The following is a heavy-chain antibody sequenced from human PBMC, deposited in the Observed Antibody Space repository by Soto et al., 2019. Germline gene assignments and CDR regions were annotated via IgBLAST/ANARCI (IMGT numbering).Heavy chain of an antibody. CDR3: GKGAGIAVGGVNGYVQH. Sequence: EVQVLESGGGLVQPGGSLRLSCAASGFTFSTYALTWVRRAPGKGLEWVSGVSGSGDSTYYADSVKGRFSISRDNSKNTVYLQMNSLRGEDTAVYYCGKGAGIAVGGVNGYVQHWGQGTLVTVSS. D-gene: IGHD6-13*01. CDR1: GFTFSTYA. CDR2: VSGSGDST. J-gene: IGHJ1*01. V-gene: IGHV3-23*01.